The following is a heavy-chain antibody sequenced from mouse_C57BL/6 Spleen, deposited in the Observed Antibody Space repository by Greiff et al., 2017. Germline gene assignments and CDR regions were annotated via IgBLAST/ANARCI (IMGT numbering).Heavy chain of an antibody. D-gene: IGHD1-2*01. V-gene: IGHV1-50*01. Sequence: VQLQQPGAELVKPGASVKLSCKASGYTFTSYWMQWVKQRPGQGLEWIGEIDPSDSYTNYNQKFKGKATLTVDTSSSTAYMQLSSLTSEDSAVYYCARSLLRGDYFDYWGQGTTLTVSS. J-gene: IGHJ2*01. CDR2: IDPSDSYT. CDR1: GYTFTSYW. CDR3: ARSLLRGDYFDY.